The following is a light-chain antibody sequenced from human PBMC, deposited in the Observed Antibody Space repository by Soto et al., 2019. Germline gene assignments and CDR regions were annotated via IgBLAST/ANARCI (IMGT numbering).Light chain of an antibody. Sequence: IQMTQSPSALSASVGDRVTITCRASQGIRDDLGWYQQKPGEAPKALIYGASNLQSGVPSRFSASGSGTDFTLTISSLQPEDSATYYCLQDYNYPHTFGQGTKVEIK. CDR3: LQDYNYPHT. CDR2: GAS. J-gene: IGKJ2*01. CDR1: QGIRDD. V-gene: IGKV1-6*01.